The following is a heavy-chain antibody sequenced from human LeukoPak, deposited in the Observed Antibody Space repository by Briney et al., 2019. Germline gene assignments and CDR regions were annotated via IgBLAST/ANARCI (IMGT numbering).Heavy chain of an antibody. D-gene: IGHD2-15*01. CDR2: INPNSGST. V-gene: IGHV1-2*06. CDR1: GYTFTVYY. J-gene: IGHJ3*02. CDR3: ATDIVVVVAATVNDAFDI. Sequence: GASVKVSCKASGYTFTVYYMHWVRQAPGQGLEWMGRINPNSGSTNYAQKFQGRVTMTRDTSISTAYMELSRLRSDDTAVYYCATDIVVVVAATVNDAFDIWGQGTMVTVSS.